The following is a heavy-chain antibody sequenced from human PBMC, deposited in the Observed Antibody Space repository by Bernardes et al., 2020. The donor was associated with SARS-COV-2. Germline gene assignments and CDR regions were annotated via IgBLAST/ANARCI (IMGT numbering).Heavy chain of an antibody. J-gene: IGHJ4*02. D-gene: IGHD3-22*01. V-gene: IGHV1-24*01. CDR3: ATVFSYYDSSGYYGY. Sequence: SVKVSCKVSGYTLTELSMHWVRQAPGKGLEWMGGFDPEDGETIYAQKFQGRVTMTEDTSTDTAYMELSSLRSEDTAVYYCATVFSYYDSSGYYGYWGQGTLVTVSS. CDR1: GYTLTELS. CDR2: FDPEDGET.